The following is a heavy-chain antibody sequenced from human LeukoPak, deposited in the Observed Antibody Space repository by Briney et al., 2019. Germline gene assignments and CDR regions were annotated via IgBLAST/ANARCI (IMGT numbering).Heavy chain of an antibody. CDR3: ARQGYSSGK. J-gene: IGHJ4*02. CDR1: GFTFSDYY. D-gene: IGHD6-19*01. Sequence: PGGSLRLSCAASGFTFSDYYMSWIRQAPGKGLEWVASIQRDGSEKYYVESAKGRFTISRDNAKNSLYLQMNSLRAEDTAVYYCARQGYSSGKWGQGTLVTVSS. CDR2: IQRDGSEK. V-gene: IGHV3-7*01.